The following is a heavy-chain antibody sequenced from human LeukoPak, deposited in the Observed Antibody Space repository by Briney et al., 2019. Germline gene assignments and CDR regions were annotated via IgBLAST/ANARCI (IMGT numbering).Heavy chain of an antibody. CDR3: ARKNVVPAAPFDY. D-gene: IGHD2-2*01. CDR2: IYTSGST. CDR1: GGSISSYY. J-gene: IGHJ4*02. Sequence: SETLSLTCTVSGGSISSYYWSWIRQPPGKGLEWIGYIYTSGSTNYNPSLKSRVTISVDTSKNQFSLKLSSVTAADTAVHYCARKNVVPAAPFDYWGQGTLVTVSS. V-gene: IGHV4-4*09.